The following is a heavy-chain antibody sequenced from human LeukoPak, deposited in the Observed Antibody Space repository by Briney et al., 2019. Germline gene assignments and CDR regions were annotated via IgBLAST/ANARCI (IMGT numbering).Heavy chain of an antibody. CDR1: GGSISSGTHY. Sequence: SETLSLTCTVSGGSISSGTHYYNWIRQHPGKGLEWIGYIYYTGITSYNPSLKSRVTMSVDTSMNQVSLKVASLTAADTAVYYCAASSGVTLGRFWGQGALVTVSS. CDR3: AASSGVTLGRF. D-gene: IGHD3-16*01. J-gene: IGHJ4*02. CDR2: IYYTGIT. V-gene: IGHV4-31*03.